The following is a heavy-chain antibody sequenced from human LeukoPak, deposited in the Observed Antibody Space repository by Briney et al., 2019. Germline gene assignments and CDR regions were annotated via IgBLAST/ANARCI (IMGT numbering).Heavy chain of an antibody. CDR1: GYSFTSYW. D-gene: IGHD3-22*01. V-gene: IGHV5-51*01. CDR2: IYPGDSDT. Sequence: GESLKISCQGSGYSFTSYWIGWVPQMPGKGLEWMGIIYPGDSDTRYSPSFQGQVTISADKSISTAYPQWSSLKASDTAMYYCATSSWSYYDSSGYYRDYWGQGTLVTVSS. J-gene: IGHJ4*02. CDR3: ATSSWSYYDSSGYYRDY.